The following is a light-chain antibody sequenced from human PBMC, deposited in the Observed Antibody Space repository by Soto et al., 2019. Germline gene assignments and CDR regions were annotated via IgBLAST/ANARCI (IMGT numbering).Light chain of an antibody. CDR1: QDIRTF. J-gene: IGKJ1*01. V-gene: IGKV1-27*01. Sequence: DLQMTQFPSSLSASVGDRVTITCRASQDIRTFLAWYQRRPGKVPKLLIYAASTLQAWVPSRFSGSGSGTEFTLINSSMQPEDGATYYCQKYNIAPWTFGHGTRVEI. CDR2: AAS. CDR3: QKYNIAPWT.